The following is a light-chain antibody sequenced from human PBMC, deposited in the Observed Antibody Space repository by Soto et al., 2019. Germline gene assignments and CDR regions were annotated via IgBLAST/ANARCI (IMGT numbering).Light chain of an antibody. J-gene: IGKJ2*01. CDR2: LGS. Sequence: DIVMTQSPLSLAVTPGESASISCRSSQRLLHSNGYNFLDWYLQKAGQSPRLLIYLGSNRASGVPDRFSGSGSGTDFTLTISRVEAEDVGVYYCMQALQTPPYTFGQGTKLEIK. CDR1: QRLLHSNGYNF. V-gene: IGKV2-28*01. CDR3: MQALQTPPYT.